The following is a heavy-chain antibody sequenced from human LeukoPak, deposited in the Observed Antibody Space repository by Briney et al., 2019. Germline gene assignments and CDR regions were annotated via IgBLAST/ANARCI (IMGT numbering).Heavy chain of an antibody. Sequence: GGSLRLSCAASGFAFRNYGMHWVRQAPGKGLEWVAFIRYDGSNKYYADSVKGRFTISRDNSKNTLYLQMNSLRAEDTAVYYCAKWDHDSSGYYYVHYWGQGTLVTVSS. CDR3: AKWDHDSSGYYYVHY. CDR1: GFAFRNYG. CDR2: IRYDGSNK. J-gene: IGHJ4*02. D-gene: IGHD3-22*01. V-gene: IGHV3-30*02.